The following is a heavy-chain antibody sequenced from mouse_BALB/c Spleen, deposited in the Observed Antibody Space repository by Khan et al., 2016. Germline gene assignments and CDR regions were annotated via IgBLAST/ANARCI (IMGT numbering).Heavy chain of an antibody. D-gene: IGHD2-3*01. CDR2: INPSTGYT. Sequence: VQLQESGAELAKPGASVKMSCKVSGYTFTSYWMHWVKQRPGQGLEWIGYINPSTGYTEYNQKFKDKATLTADKSSSTAYMQLSSLTSEDSAVYYCARYEGGFAYWGQGTLVTVSA. V-gene: IGHV1-7*01. CDR3: ARYEGGFAY. CDR1: GYTFTSYW. J-gene: IGHJ3*01.